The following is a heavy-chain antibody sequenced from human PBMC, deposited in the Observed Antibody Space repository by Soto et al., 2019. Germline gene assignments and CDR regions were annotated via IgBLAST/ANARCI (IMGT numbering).Heavy chain of an antibody. CDR2: IYYSGYT. CDR1: GDSFSSAAYN. Sequence: QVLLQESGPGLVKPSQTLSLTCTVSGDSFSSAAYNWSWIRQPPGKGLEWIGYIYYSGYTSNNPSLKRPLTMSVDTSKNQFFLKLSSVTAADTAVYYCARSSDYVPFDSWGQGTLVTV. J-gene: IGHJ4*02. V-gene: IGHV4-30-4*01. D-gene: IGHD4-17*01. CDR3: ARSSDYVPFDS.